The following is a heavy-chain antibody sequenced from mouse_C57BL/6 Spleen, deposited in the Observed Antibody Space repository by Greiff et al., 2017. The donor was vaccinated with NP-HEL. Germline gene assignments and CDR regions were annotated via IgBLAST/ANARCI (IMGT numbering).Heavy chain of an antibody. CDR1: GYAFSSSW. V-gene: IGHV1-82*01. CDR3: ARKNAMDY. J-gene: IGHJ4*01. CDR2: IYPGDGDT. Sequence: LQESGPELVKPGASVKISCKASGYAFSSSWMNWVKQRPGKGLEWIGRIYPGDGDTNYNGKFKGKATLTADKSSSTAYMQLSSLTSEDSAVYFCARKNAMDYWGQGTSVTVSS.